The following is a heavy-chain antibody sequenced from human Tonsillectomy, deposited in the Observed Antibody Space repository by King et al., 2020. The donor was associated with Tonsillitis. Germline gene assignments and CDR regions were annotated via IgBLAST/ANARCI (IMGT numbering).Heavy chain of an antibody. J-gene: IGHJ6*02. CDR1: GFTFSSYS. V-gene: IGHV3-21*01. CDR3: ARDIRPASLTYYDFWSGYYDSYYYGMDV. CDR2: ISSSSSYI. D-gene: IGHD3-3*01. Sequence: QLVQSGGGLVKPGGSLRLSCAASGFTFSSYSMNWVRQAPGKGLEWVSSISSSSSYIYYADSVKGRFTISRDNAKNSLYLQMNSLRAEDTAVYYCARDIRPASLTYYDFWSGYYDSYYYGMDVWGQGTTVTVSS.